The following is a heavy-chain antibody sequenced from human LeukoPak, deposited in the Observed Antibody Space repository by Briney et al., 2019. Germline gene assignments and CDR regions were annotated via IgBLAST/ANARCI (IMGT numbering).Heavy chain of an antibody. Sequence: GGSLRLSCAASGFIFSSYCMMWVRQAPGKGLEWVANIKQDGSEKYYVDSVKGRFTISRDNAKNSLYLQMNSLRAEDTAVYYCARDPARNSGWGYYYYYMDVWGKGTTVTVSS. V-gene: IGHV3-7*01. D-gene: IGHD6-19*01. CDR3: ARDPARNSGWGYYYYYMDV. CDR2: IKQDGSEK. J-gene: IGHJ6*03. CDR1: GFIFSSYC.